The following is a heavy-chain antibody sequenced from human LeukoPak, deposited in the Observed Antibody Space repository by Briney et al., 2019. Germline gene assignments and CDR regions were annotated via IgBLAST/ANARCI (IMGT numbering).Heavy chain of an antibody. J-gene: IGHJ5*02. D-gene: IGHD3-22*01. CDR3: ARAEDSSGYSSVDP. Sequence: GGSLRLSCAASGFTFSSYWMHWVRQVPGKGLVWVSRINTDGSSTSYGDSVKGRFTISRDNAKNTLYLQMNSLRAEDTAVYYCARAEDSSGYSSVDPWGQGTLVTVSS. CDR2: INTDGSST. V-gene: IGHV3-74*01. CDR1: GFTFSSYW.